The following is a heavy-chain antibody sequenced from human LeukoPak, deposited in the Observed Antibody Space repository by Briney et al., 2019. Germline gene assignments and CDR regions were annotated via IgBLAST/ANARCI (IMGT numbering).Heavy chain of an antibody. D-gene: IGHD3-10*01. CDR2: INPNSGGT. Sequence: ASVKVSCKASGYTFTGYYMHWVRQAPGQGLEWMGWINPNSGGTNYAQKFQGRVTMTRDTSISTAYMELSRLRSDDTAVYSCANTYGSGSYYKGGFDPWGQGTLVT. V-gene: IGHV1-2*02. CDR3: ANTYGSGSYYKGGFDP. J-gene: IGHJ5*02. CDR1: GYTFTGYY.